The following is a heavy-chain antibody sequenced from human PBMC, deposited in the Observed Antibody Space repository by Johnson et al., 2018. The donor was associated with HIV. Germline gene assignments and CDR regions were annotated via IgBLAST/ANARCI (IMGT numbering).Heavy chain of an antibody. CDR1: GFTFSSYG. CDR2: ISYDGSNK. V-gene: IGHV3-30*03. D-gene: IGHD1-26*01. CDR3: ARVRIGRENAFDI. J-gene: IGHJ3*02. Sequence: QVQLVESVGGVVQPGRSLRLSCAASGFTFSSYGMHWVRQAPGKVLEWVAVISYDGSNKYYADSVKGRFTISRDNSKNTLYLQMNSLRAEDTAVYYCARVRIGRENAFDIWGQGTMVTVSS.